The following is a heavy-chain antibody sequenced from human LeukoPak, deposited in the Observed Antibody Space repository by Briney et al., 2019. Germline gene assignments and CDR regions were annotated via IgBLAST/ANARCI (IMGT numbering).Heavy chain of an antibody. CDR1: GFTFSSYS. CDR2: ISSSSSYI. CDR3: ARDSPPNYYVWGSPLVLDY. V-gene: IGHV3-21*01. J-gene: IGHJ4*02. D-gene: IGHD3-16*01. Sequence: GGSLRLSCAASGFTFSSYSMNWVRQAPGKGLEWVSSISSSSSYIYYADSVKGRFTISRDNAKNSLYLQMNSLRAEDTAVYYCARDSPPNYYVWGSPLVLDYWGQGTLVTVSS.